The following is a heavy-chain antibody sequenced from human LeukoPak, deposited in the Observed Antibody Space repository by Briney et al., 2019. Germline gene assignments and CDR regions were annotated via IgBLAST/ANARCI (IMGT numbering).Heavy chain of an antibody. J-gene: IGHJ2*01. CDR1: GYSFTSYW. V-gene: IGHV5-51*01. CDR3: ARVHNSVIWFFDL. D-gene: IGHD4-23*01. CDR2: IYPGDSDT. Sequence: AGESLKISCKGSGYSFTSYWIGWVRQMPGKGLEWMGIIYPGDSDTRYSPSFQGQVTISADKSISSAYLQWSSLRASDTAMYYCARVHNSVIWFFDLWGRGTLVTVSS.